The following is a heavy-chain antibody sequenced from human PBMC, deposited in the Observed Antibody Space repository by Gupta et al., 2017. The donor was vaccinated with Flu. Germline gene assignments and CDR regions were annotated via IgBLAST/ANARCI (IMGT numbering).Heavy chain of an antibody. CDR3: ARGVLAVLGGIYATNWFGP. D-gene: IGHD3-16*01. V-gene: IGHV1-8*01. J-gene: IGHJ5*02. CDR2: MNPKSGNT. CDR1: GYNFTDFD. Sequence: QEQVVQSGPEVKKPGASVKVSCKASGYNFTDFDIHWVRQAPGQGLEWMGWMNPKSGNTGYAQKFQGRVTMTSDTSVNTAYLELSSLRSEDTALYFCARGVLAVLGGIYATNWFGPWGQGTLVTVSS.